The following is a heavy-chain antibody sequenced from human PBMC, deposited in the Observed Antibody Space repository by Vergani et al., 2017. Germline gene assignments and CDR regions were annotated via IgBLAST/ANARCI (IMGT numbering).Heavy chain of an antibody. CDR2: IKSKTDGGTT. Sequence: EVQLVESGGGLIQPGGSLRLSCAASGFTVSSNYMSWVRQAPGKGLEWVGRIKSKTDGGTTDYAAPVKGRFTISRDDSKNTLYLQMNSLKTEDTAVYYCTTQTNNWNDGDLYYYYYMDVWGKGTTVTVSS. J-gene: IGHJ6*03. CDR3: TTQTNNWNDGDLYYYYYMDV. D-gene: IGHD1-1*01. CDR1: GFTVSSNY. V-gene: IGHV3-15*01.